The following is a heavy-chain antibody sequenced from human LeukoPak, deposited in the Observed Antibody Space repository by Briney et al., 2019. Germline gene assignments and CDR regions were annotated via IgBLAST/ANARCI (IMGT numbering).Heavy chain of an antibody. CDR2: ISGSGGST. CDR3: ATEWLDAFDI. CDR1: GFTFSSYA. D-gene: IGHD6-19*01. Sequence: GGSLRVSCAASGFTFSSYAMSWVRQAPGNGLEWVSAISGSGGSTYYADSVKGRFTISRDNSKNTLYLQMNSLRAEDTAVYYCATEWLDAFDIWGQGTMVTVSS. V-gene: IGHV3-23*01. J-gene: IGHJ3*02.